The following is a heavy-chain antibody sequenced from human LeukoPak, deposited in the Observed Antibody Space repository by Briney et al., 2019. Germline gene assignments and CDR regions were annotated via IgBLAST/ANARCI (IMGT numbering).Heavy chain of an antibody. V-gene: IGHV4-59*01. CDR2: IYYSGST. D-gene: IGHD3-22*01. CDR1: GGSISSYY. Sequence: SETLSLTCTVSGGSISSYYWTWIRQPPGKGLEWIGYIYYSGSTNYNPSLNSRVTISVDTSKNQFFLKLSSVTAADTAVYYCARLGRYYYDSRVDYWGQGTLVTVSS. CDR3: ARLGRYYYDSRVDY. J-gene: IGHJ4*02.